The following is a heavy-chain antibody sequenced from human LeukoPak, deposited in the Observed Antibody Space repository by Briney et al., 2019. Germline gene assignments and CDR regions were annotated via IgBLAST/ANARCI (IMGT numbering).Heavy chain of an antibody. CDR3: ARVGTNYDFWSGYATLYFDY. V-gene: IGHV4-4*07. D-gene: IGHD3-3*01. CDR1: GGSISSYY. J-gene: IGHJ4*02. CDR2: IYTSGST. Sequence: PSETLSLTCTVSGGSISSYYWSWIRQPAGKGLEWIGRIYTSGSTNYNPSLKSRVTMSVDTSKNQFSLKLSSVTAADTAVYYCARVGTNYDFWSGYATLYFDYWGQGTLVTVSS.